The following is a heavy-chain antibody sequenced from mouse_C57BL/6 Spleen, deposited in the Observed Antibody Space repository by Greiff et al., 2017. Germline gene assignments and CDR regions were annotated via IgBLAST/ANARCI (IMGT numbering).Heavy chain of an antibody. Sequence: VKLQESGPELVKPGASVKISCKASGYAFSSSWMNWVKQRPGKGLEWIGRIYPGDGDTNYNGKFKGKATLTADKSSSTAYMQLSSLTSEDSAVYFCARSYSNYYFDYCGQGTTLTVSS. CDR1: GYAFSSSW. V-gene: IGHV1-82*01. CDR2: IYPGDGDT. D-gene: IGHD2-5*01. CDR3: ARSYSNYYFDY. J-gene: IGHJ2*01.